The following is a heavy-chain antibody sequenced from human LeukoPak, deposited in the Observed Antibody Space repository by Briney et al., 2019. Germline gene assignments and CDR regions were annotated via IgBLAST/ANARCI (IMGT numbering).Heavy chain of an antibody. CDR3: ARVVAVAGTPS. Sequence: GGSLRLSCAASGFTFDDYAMHWVRQAPGKGLEWVSGSWNSGSIGYADSVKGRFTISRDNAKNSLYLQMNSLRAEDTAVYCCARVVAVAGTPSWGQGTLVTVSS. CDR2: SWNSGSI. V-gene: IGHV3-9*01. CDR1: GFTFDDYA. J-gene: IGHJ4*02. D-gene: IGHD6-19*01.